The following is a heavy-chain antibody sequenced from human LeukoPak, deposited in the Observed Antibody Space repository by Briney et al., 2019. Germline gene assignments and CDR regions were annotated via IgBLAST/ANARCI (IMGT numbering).Heavy chain of an antibody. CDR1: GGSFEHYF. Sequence: PLETLSLTCSVSGGSFEHYFWGWIRQPPGKGLEWIGYVYYTGSTDYSPSLKSRLAISADTSKNQFSLKLTSVTAADTAVYYCASHRRSHGSEYWGQGTLVTVSS. V-gene: IGHV4-59*01. CDR3: ASHRRSHGSEY. J-gene: IGHJ4*02. D-gene: IGHD3-10*01. CDR2: VYYTGST.